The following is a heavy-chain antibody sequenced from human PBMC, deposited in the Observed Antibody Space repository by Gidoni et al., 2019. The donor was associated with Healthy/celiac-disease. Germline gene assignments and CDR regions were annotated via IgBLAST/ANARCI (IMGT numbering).Heavy chain of an antibody. Sequence: VQLVESGGGLVTPGGSLRLFCAASGSTCSSYAMSWVRQAPGQGLDWVSAISGSGGSTYYADSVKVRFTISRDNSKNTLYLQMHSLRAEDTAVYYCAKDRSLWSIPYYFDYWGQGTLVTVSS. CDR1: GSTCSSYA. CDR2: ISGSGGST. CDR3: AKDRSLWSIPYYFDY. J-gene: IGHJ4*02. D-gene: IGHD3-3*01. V-gene: IGHV3-23*04.